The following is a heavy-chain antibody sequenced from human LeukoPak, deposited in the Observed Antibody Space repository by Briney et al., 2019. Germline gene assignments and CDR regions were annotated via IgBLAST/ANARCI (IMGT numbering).Heavy chain of an antibody. J-gene: IGHJ6*03. D-gene: IGHD1-26*01. CDR1: GGSMSSSGHY. Sequence: SETLSLTCTVSGGSMSSSGHYWGWIRQPPGKGLEWIGSIYHSGSTYYNPSLKSRVTISVDTSKNQFSLKLSSVTAADTAVYYCARRPGREEIYYYYYYYMDVWGKGTTVTISS. CDR2: IYHSGST. V-gene: IGHV4-39*07. CDR3: ARRPGREEIYYYYYYYMDV.